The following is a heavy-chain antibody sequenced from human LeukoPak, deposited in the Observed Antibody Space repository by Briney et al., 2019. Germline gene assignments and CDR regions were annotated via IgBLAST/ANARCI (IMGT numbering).Heavy chain of an antibody. CDR3: ARGDDSSRGGYFDY. Sequence: GGSLRLSYAASGFTVSSNYMSWVRRAPGKGLEWVSVIYSGGSTYYADSVKGRFTISRDNSKNTLYLQMNSLRAEDTAVYYCARGDDSSRGGYFDYWGQGTLVTVSS. CDR2: IYSGGST. CDR1: GFTVSSNY. D-gene: IGHD3-22*01. V-gene: IGHV3-66*01. J-gene: IGHJ4*02.